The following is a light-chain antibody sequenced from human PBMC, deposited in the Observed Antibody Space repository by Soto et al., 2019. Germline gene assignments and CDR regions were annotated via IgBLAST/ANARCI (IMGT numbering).Light chain of an antibody. J-gene: IGKJ4*01. CDR2: DAS. CDR1: QGISSW. Sequence: IRMTQSPSSVSASTGDRVTITCRASQGISSWLAWYQQKPGKAPKLLIFDASSLESGTPSRFSGRRSGTQFTLTINGLQPDDFATYYCQQYDNYKPLTFGGGTKVDI. V-gene: IGKV1-5*01. CDR3: QQYDNYKPLT.